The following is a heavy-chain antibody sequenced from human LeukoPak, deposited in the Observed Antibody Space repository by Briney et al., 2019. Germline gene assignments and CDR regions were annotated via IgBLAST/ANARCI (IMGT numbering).Heavy chain of an antibody. D-gene: IGHD3-10*02. Sequence: GGSLRLSCAASGFTFNTYWMRWVRQAPGNGLEWVANIKADGSESYYADSVKGRFSISRDNTENSLYLQMNSLRAEDTAVYYCARDIRSGLNYFVFADYWGQGTLVTVSS. CDR2: IKADGSES. CDR1: GFTFNTYW. CDR3: ARDIRSGLNYFVFADY. V-gene: IGHV3-7*01. J-gene: IGHJ4*02.